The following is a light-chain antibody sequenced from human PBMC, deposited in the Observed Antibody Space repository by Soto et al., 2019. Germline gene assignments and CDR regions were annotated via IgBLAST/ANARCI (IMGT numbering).Light chain of an antibody. CDR1: QSVSSSSY. CDR3: RQYGSSPSYT. Sequence: EIVLTQSPGTLSLSPGERATLSCRASQSVSSSSYLAWYQQKPGQAPRLLIYGASSRATGIPDRFSGSGSATDFTPTISRLEPEDFAVYYCRQYGSSPSYTFAQGAKLEIK. J-gene: IGKJ2*01. CDR2: GAS. V-gene: IGKV3-20*01.